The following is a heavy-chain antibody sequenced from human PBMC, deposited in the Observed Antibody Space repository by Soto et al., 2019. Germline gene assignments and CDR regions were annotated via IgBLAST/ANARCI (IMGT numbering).Heavy chain of an antibody. CDR1: GGSISSDDYY. Sequence: QVQLQESGPGLVKPSQTLSLTCTVSGGSISSDDYYWSWIRQSPGKGLEWIGYIYYSGSTYYNPSLTSRVAISIDSSKNQFSLKVRSVTAADTAVYYCARSTGRYWGRGTLVTVSS. CDR2: IYYSGST. CDR3: ARSTGRY. V-gene: IGHV4-30-4*01. J-gene: IGHJ4*02.